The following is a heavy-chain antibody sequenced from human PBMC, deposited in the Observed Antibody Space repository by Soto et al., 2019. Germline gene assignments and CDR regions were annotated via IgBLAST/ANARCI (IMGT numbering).Heavy chain of an antibody. CDR3: ARANYDFWSGYYQNWFDP. J-gene: IGHJ5*02. V-gene: IGHV4-59*01. Sequence: SETLSLTCTVSGGSISSYYWSWIRQPPGKGLEWIGYIYYSGSTNYNPSLKSRVTISVDTSKNQFSLKLSSVAAADTAAYYCARANYDFWSGYYQNWFDPWGQGTLVTAPQ. CDR1: GGSISSYY. D-gene: IGHD3-3*01. CDR2: IYYSGST.